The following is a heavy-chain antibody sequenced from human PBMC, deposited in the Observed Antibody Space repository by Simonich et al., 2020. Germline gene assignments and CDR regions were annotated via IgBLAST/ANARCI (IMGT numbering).Heavy chain of an antibody. J-gene: IGHJ4*02. V-gene: IGHV1-8*03. Sequence: QVQLVQSGAEVKKPGASVKVSCKASGYTFTSYDINWVRKATGQGLELMGWMNPNRSNTGYAKKFQGRVTITRNTSISTAYMELSSLRSEDTAVYYCARGRGGMSRGYVDYWGQGTLVTVSS. D-gene: IGHD2-15*01. CDR2: MNPNRSNT. CDR3: ARGRGGMSRGYVDY. CDR1: GYTFTSYD.